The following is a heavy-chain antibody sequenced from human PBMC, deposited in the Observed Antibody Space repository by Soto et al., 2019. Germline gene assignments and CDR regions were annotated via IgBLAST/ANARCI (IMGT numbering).Heavy chain of an antibody. V-gene: IGHV3-30-3*01. Sequence: GGSLRLSCAASGFSFTTYAMHWVRQAPGKGLEWVAVISDDGSIKYYADSVKGRFTISRDNSRNTFYLQMNSLRGDDTALYYCARAIETAMDPCDYWGQGALVTVSS. CDR1: GFSFTTYA. J-gene: IGHJ4*02. CDR3: ARAIETAMDPCDY. D-gene: IGHD5-18*01. CDR2: ISDDGSIK.